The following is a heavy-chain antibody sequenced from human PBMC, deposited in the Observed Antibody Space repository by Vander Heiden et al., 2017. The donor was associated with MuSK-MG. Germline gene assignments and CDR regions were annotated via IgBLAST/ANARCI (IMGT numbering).Heavy chain of an antibody. J-gene: IGHJ2*01. CDR3: ARAFRGVITDYWYFDL. D-gene: IGHD3-10*01. Sequence: LQLVQSGAEVKRPGSSVKVSCKACRGTFRSYAISWVRQAPEQGLEGMGRIIPILGIANYAQKFQVRVTITADKSTSTAYMELSSLSSEDTAVYYCARAFRGVITDYWYFDLWGRGTLVTVSS. CDR1: RGTFRSYA. V-gene: IGHV1-69*04. CDR2: IIPILGIA.